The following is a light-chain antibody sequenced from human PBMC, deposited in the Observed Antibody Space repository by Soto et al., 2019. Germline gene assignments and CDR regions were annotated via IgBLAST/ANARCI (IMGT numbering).Light chain of an antibody. V-gene: IGKV1-27*01. CDR3: QQYGSLSWA. CDR2: AAS. J-gene: IGKJ1*01. CDR1: QGISNY. Sequence: DIQMTQSPASLSGSVGDSVTITCRASQGISNYLAWYQQKPGKAPTLLIYAASTLQSGVPSRFSGSGSGTDFTLTISRLEPEDFAVYYCQQYGSLSWAFGQGTKVDIK.